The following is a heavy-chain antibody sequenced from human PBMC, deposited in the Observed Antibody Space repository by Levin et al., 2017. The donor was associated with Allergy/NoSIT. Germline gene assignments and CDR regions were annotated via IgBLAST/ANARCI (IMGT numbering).Heavy chain of an antibody. V-gene: IGHV3-21*01. J-gene: IGHJ4*02. CDR3: ARARMTTVTSNFDY. D-gene: IGHD4-17*01. CDR1: GFTFSSYS. Sequence: GESLKISCAASGFTFSSYSMNWVRQAPGKGLEWVSSISSSSSYIYYADSVKGRFTISRDNAKNSLYLQMNSLRAEDTAVYYCARARMTTVTSNFDYWGQGTLVTVSS. CDR2: ISSSSSYI.